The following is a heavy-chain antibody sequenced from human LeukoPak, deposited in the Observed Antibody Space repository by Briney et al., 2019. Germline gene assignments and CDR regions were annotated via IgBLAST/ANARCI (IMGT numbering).Heavy chain of an antibody. CDR3: ARRSSLDY. CDR1: GFTFSDYY. D-gene: IGHD6-13*01. CDR2: ISPGGDSI. J-gene: IGHJ4*02. Sequence: PGGSLRLSCAASGFTFSDYYMSWNRQAPGKGLEWVSHISPGGDSISYGGSVKGRFTISRDNAKSSLYLQMNSLRVEDTAVYYCARRSSLDYWGQGTLVTVSS. V-gene: IGHV3-11*01.